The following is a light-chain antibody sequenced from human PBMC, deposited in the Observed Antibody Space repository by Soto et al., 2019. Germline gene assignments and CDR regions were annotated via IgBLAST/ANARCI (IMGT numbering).Light chain of an antibody. J-gene: IGLJ2*01. V-gene: IGLV2-14*01. CDR2: EVN. CDR1: SSDIGGYNY. CDR3: NSYTRSNTLV. Sequence: QSVLTQPASVSGSPGQSITISCTGTSSDIGGYNYVSWYQQHPGKAPKLIIYEVNNRPSGVSNRFSGSKSGNTASLTISGLQPEDEADYYCNSYTRSNTLVFGGGTKLTVL.